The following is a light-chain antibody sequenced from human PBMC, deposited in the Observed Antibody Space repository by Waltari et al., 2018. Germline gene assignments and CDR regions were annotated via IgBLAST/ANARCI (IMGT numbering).Light chain of an antibody. CDR3: MQALQTPLFT. J-gene: IGKJ3*01. CDR2: LGS. Sequence: SVMTQSPLSLPVTPGEPASISCRPSQSLLHSNGYNYLDWYLQKPGQSPQLLIYLGSNRASGVPDRFSGSGSGTDFTLKISRVEAEDVGVYYCMQALQTPLFTFGPGTKVDIK. V-gene: IGKV2-28*01. CDR1: QSLLHSNGYNY.